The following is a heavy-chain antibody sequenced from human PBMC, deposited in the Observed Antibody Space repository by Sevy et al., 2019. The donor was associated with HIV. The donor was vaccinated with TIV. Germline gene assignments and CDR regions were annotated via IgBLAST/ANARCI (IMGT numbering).Heavy chain of an antibody. Sequence: SETLSLTCTVSGGSITSLYWNWNRQPPGKGLEWIANIYYNGHINYNPSLKSRVTLSHDTSKNQFSLRLSSVTASDSAMYYCAGENAWGRGYSWGQGTLVTVSS. V-gene: IGHV4-59*08. CDR1: GGSITSLY. CDR3: AGENAWGRGYS. J-gene: IGHJ4*02. CDR2: IYYNGHI. D-gene: IGHD1-26*01.